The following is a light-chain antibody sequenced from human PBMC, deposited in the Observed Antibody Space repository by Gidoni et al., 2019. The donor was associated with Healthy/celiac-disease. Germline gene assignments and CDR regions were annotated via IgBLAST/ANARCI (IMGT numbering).Light chain of an antibody. CDR3: QQYNNWPQT. J-gene: IGKJ1*01. CDR2: GAS. Sequence: EIVMTQSPATLSVSPGERATLSCKASQSVSSNLAWYQQKPGQAPRLLNYGASTRATGIPARFSGSGSGTEFTLTISSLQSEDVAVYYCQQYNNWPQTFGQGTKVEIK. CDR1: QSVSSN. V-gene: IGKV3-15*01.